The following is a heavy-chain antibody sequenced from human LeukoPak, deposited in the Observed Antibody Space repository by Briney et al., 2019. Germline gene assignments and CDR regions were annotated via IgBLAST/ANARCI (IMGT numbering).Heavy chain of an antibody. V-gene: IGHV3-21*01. Sequence: GGSLRLSCAASGFTFSTYSMNWVRQTPGKGLEWVSSISSSSSYIYYADSVKGRFTISRDNAKNSLYLQMKSLRAEDTAVYYCAREGGHCGGDCYPDAFDIWGQGTMVTVSS. J-gene: IGHJ3*02. CDR3: AREGGHCGGDCYPDAFDI. CDR1: GFTFSTYS. D-gene: IGHD2-21*02. CDR2: ISSSSSYI.